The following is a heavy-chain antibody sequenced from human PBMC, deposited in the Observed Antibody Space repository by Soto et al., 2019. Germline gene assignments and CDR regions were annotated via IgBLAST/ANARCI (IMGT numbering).Heavy chain of an antibody. CDR2: ISSSRRDK. D-gene: IGHD3-10*01. CDR1: GFTFSTYT. CDR3: ATQSCGGDGMDV. J-gene: IGHJ6*02. V-gene: IGHV3-21*02. Sequence: EVQLVESGGGLVKPGGTLRLSCAASGFTFSTYTFNWVRQAPGKGLEWVSSISSSRRDKFYADSLKARVTISRDNATASVFLQMDNLRGADTAVDYCATQSCGGDGMDVWGQGTTVTVSS.